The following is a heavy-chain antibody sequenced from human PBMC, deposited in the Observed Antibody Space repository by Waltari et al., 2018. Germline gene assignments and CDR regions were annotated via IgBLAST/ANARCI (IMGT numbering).Heavy chain of an antibody. V-gene: IGHV1-18*01. J-gene: IGHJ6*02. CDR1: GYTFSSYG. CDR3: ARVVGDYSTSFYYFYYGMDV. D-gene: IGHD4-4*01. Sequence: QAQLVQSGPEVKQPGASVKVSCQASGYTFSSYGVTWVRQAPGQGLEWMGWISPYNGNSNYTQRLQGRITMTTDKSTTTAYLELRSLRSDDTAVYYCARVVGDYSTSFYYFYYGMDVWGQGTTVIVSS. CDR2: ISPYNGNS.